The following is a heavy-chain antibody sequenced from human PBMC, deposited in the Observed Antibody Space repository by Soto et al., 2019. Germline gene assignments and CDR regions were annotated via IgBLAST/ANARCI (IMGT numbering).Heavy chain of an antibody. Sequence: SETLSLTCTVSGGSVSSGSYYWSWIRQPPGKGLEWIGYMYYSGSANYNPSLKSRVTISVDTSKNQFSLKLSSVTAADTAVYYCARAIPWVAGTGWLAYWGQGSLVTVSS. J-gene: IGHJ4*02. CDR3: ARAIPWVAGTGWLAY. V-gene: IGHV4-61*01. D-gene: IGHD6-19*01. CDR2: MYYSGSA. CDR1: GGSVSSGSYY.